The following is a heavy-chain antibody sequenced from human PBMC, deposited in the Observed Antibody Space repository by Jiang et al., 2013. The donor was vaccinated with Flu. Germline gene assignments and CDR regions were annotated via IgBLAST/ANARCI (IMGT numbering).Heavy chain of an antibody. J-gene: IGHJ3*02. CDR2: IIPILGIA. V-gene: IGHV1-69*04. CDR1: GTFSSYA. CDR3: ARGTYYYDSSGYPRAFDI. D-gene: IGHD3-22*01. Sequence: GTFSSYAISWVRQAPGQGLEWMGRIIPILGIANYAQKFQGRVTITADKSTSTAYMELSSLRSEDAAVYYCARGTYYYDSSGYPRAFDIWGPRDNGHRLF.